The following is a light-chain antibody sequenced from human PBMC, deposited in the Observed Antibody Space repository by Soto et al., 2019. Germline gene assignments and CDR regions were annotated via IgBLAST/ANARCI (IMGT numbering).Light chain of an antibody. J-gene: IGKJ5*01. CDR2: DTS. CDR3: QQYSNWRSIT. CDR1: QSVSSN. Sequence: IVMTQSPATLPVSPGEGATLSCRASQSVSSNLAWYQQKRGQAPRLLIYDTSTRAAGIPARFSGSGSGTDFTLTISSMQSEDFAVYYCQQYSNWRSITFGQGTRLEIK. V-gene: IGKV3-15*01.